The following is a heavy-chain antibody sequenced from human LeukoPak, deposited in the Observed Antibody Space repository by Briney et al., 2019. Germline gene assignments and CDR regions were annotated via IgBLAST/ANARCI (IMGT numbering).Heavy chain of an antibody. CDR1: GYSFTSYW. Sequence: GASMQISCHGSGYSFTSYWIVWVRQMPGKGPEWIGIIYPGDSDTRYSPSFQGQVTISADKPISTAYLQWSSLKASDTAMYYCARQVPDYGDYVCAFDIWGQGTMVTVSS. CDR2: IYPGDSDT. CDR3: ARQVPDYGDYVCAFDI. D-gene: IGHD4-17*01. V-gene: IGHV5-51*01. J-gene: IGHJ3*02.